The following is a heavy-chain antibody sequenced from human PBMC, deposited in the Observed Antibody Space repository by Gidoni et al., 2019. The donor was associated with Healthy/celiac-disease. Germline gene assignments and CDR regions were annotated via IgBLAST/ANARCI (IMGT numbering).Heavy chain of an antibody. CDR2: ISISVSTI. Sequence: QVQLVESGGGLVKPGGSLRLYGDASGFTFSDCYMRWIRQAPGKGLDWVSYISISVSTIYYADSVKGRFTISRDNAKNSLYLQMNSLRAEDTAVYYCARGYYDSNFDLWGRGTLVTVSS. D-gene: IGHD3-22*01. J-gene: IGHJ2*01. V-gene: IGHV3-11*01. CDR3: ARGYYDSNFDL. CDR1: GFTFSDCY.